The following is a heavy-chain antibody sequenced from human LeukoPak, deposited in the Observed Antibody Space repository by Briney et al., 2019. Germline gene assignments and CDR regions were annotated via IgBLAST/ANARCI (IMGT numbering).Heavy chain of an antibody. CDR3: AKDPRRYSRTGGYFDY. V-gene: IGHV3-7*01. CDR2: IKQDGSEK. CDR1: GFTFTTYY. D-gene: IGHD6-13*01. J-gene: IGHJ4*02. Sequence: PGGSLRLSCAASGFTFTTYYMSWVRQAPGKGLEWVANIKQDGSEKYYVASVKGRFTVSRDNAKNSLYLQMSSLRAEDTAVYYCAKDPRRYSRTGGYFDYWGQGTLVTVSS.